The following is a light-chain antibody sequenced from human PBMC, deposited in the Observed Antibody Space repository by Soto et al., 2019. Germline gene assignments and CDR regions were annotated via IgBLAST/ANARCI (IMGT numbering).Light chain of an antibody. V-gene: IGKV1-5*01. Sequence: DIQMTQSPSTLSASVGDRVTITCRASQSISSWLAWYQQKPGKAPKLLIYDASSLESGVPSRFSGSGSGTEFTLTISSLQHDDFATYYCQQYNSYSLFTFGPGTKVDI. J-gene: IGKJ3*01. CDR1: QSISSW. CDR2: DAS. CDR3: QQYNSYSLFT.